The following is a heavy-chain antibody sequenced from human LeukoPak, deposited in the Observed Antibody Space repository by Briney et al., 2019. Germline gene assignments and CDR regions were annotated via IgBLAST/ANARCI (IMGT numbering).Heavy chain of an antibody. CDR3: ARDRGESYFDY. Sequence: GGSLRLSCAASALTFSSYGMHWVRQAPGKGLQWVAFIWYDGSNKHYADSVKGRFTISRDNSKNTLYLQINSLRAEDTAVYYCARDRGESYFDYWGQGTLVTVSS. D-gene: IGHD3-10*01. CDR2: IWYDGSNK. V-gene: IGHV3-33*01. CDR1: ALTFSSYG. J-gene: IGHJ4*02.